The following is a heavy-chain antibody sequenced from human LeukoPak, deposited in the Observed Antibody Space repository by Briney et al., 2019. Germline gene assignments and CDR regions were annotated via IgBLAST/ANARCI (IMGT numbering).Heavy chain of an antibody. CDR2: ISYTGNT. CDR3: ARVGGTNYYYYGMDV. D-gene: IGHD1-1*01. Sequence: SETLSLTCTISGGSISSTTYSWGWIRQSPGKGLEWIGNISYTGNTYYNPSLKSRVTISVDTSKNQFSLKLSSVTAADTAVYYCARVGGTNYYYYGMDVWGQGTTVTVSS. J-gene: IGHJ6*02. CDR1: GGSISSTTYS. V-gene: IGHV4-39*07.